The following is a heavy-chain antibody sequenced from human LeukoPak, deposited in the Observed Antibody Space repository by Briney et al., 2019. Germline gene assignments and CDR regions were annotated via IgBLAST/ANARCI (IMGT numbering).Heavy chain of an antibody. J-gene: IGHJ4*02. CDR2: IIPIFGTA. CDR3: ARDPSPYCSGGSCYSDTAMAQYYFDY. D-gene: IGHD2-15*01. CDR1: GYTFTGYY. Sequence: GASVKVSCKASGYTFTGYYIHWVRQAPGQGLEWMGGIIPIFGTANYAQKFQGRVTITADESTSTAYLELSSLRSEDTAVYYCARDPSPYCSGGSCYSDTAMAQYYFDYWGQGTLVTVSS. V-gene: IGHV1-69*13.